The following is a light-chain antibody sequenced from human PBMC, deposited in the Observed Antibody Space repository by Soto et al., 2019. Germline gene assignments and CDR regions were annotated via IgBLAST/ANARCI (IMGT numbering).Light chain of an antibody. V-gene: IGLV2-23*01. CDR2: EGI. J-gene: IGLJ2*01. CDR3: CSYVGSNILV. Sequence: QSVLTQPASVSGSPGQSITISCTGTSSDVGTYDLVSWYRQHPGKPPKLMMYEGIKRPSGVSNRFSGSKSGNTASLTIFGLQAEDEADYYCCSYVGSNILVFGGGTKLTVL. CDR1: SSDVGTYDL.